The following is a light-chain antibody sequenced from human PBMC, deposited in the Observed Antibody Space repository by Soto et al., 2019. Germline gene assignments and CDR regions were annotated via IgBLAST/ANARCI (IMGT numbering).Light chain of an antibody. V-gene: IGKV3-11*01. J-gene: IGKJ5*01. CDR1: QSLTSS. Sequence: EIVLTQSPATLSLSPGEGATPSSRAGQSLTSSLACYKQKPGQAPRLLIYDESKRAAGIPARFSGRGSGTDFTLTISSLEPEDFAVYYCQQRSNWPPVITFGQGTRLEIK. CDR2: DES. CDR3: QQRSNWPPVIT.